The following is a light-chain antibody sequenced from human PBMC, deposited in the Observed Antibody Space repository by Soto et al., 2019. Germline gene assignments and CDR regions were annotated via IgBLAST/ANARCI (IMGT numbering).Light chain of an antibody. V-gene: IGKV1-5*03. CDR1: QSINHW. J-gene: IGKJ2*01. CDR3: QQYDSDSST. CDR2: GAS. Sequence: DIQMTQSPSTLSASVGDRVTITCRASQSINHWLAWYQQKPGKAPKLLIYGASSLLSGVPSRFSGSGSGTEFTLTSTSLQTDDFADYYCQQYDSDSSTFGQGTKLDI.